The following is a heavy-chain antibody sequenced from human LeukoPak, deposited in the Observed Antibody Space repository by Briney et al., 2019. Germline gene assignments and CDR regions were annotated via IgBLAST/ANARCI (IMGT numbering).Heavy chain of an antibody. J-gene: IGHJ4*02. CDR3: AKDYRLRQRLETAFDS. CDR1: GFTFNSYD. Sequence: GGSLRLSCTASGFTFNSYDMNWVRQAPGKGLEWVARIWYDENKKYYADSVQGRFTISRDNSRNTVYLEMNSLRVEDTAVYFRAKDYRLRQRLETAFDSWGQGTLVTVSS. D-gene: IGHD6-25*01. V-gene: IGHV3-33*06. CDR2: IWYDENKK.